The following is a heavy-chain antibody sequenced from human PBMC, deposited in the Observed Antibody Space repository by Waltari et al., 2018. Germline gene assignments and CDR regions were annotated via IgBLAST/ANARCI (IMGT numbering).Heavy chain of an antibody. CDR3: AKGSGTGYTFDY. J-gene: IGHJ4*02. Sequence: EVQLLESGGGLVQPGGSLRLSCAASGFTFGSYAMSWVRQAPGKGLEWVSVIYSGGSSTYYADSVKGRFTISRDNSENTLYLQMNSLRAEDTAVYYCAKGSGTGYTFDYWGQGTLVTVSS. CDR1: GFTFGSYA. D-gene: IGHD3-9*01. CDR2: IYSGGSST. V-gene: IGHV3-23*03.